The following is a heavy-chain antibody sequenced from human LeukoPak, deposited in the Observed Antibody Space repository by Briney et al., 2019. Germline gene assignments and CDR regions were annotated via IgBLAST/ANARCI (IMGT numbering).Heavy chain of an antibody. D-gene: IGHD4-23*01. CDR3: ARGYGSNSHFDP. CDR2: INTDGNRT. CDR1: GFTFSSYW. Sequence: PGGSLRLSCAASGFTFSSYWMHWVRQAPGKGLVWVSRINTDGNRTTYADSVKGRFTISRDNAKNTLYLQMNSLRAEDTAVYYCARGYGSNSHFDPWGQGTLVTVSS. J-gene: IGHJ5*02. V-gene: IGHV3-74*01.